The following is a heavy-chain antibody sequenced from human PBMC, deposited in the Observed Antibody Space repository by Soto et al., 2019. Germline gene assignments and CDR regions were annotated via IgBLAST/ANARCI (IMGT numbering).Heavy chain of an antibody. J-gene: IGHJ4*02. Sequence: QVQLVESGGGVVQPGRSLRLSCAASGLTLSNYAMHWVRQAPGKGLEWVAVISYDGSNRYYADSVKGRFTISRDNSKNTRSPQMHSLRAEDTAVYYCASVPQAVAADYWGQGTLVTVSS. CDR3: ASVPQAVAADY. D-gene: IGHD6-19*01. CDR1: GLTLSNYA. V-gene: IGHV3-30-3*01. CDR2: ISYDGSNR.